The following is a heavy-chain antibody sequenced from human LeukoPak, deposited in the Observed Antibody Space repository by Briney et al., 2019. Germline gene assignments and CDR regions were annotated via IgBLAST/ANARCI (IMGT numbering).Heavy chain of an antibody. Sequence: PSETLSLTCAVYGGSFSGYYWSWIRQPPGKGLEWIGSIYYSGSTYYNPSLKSRVTISVDTSKNQFSLKLSSVTAADTAVYYCARLGPAGTGAFDIWGQGTMVTVSS. D-gene: IGHD1-14*01. CDR2: IYYSGST. CDR1: GGSFSGYY. CDR3: ARLGPAGTGAFDI. V-gene: IGHV4-34*01. J-gene: IGHJ3*02.